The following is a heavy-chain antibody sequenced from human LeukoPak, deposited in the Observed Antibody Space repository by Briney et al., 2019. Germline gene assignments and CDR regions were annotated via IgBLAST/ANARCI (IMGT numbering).Heavy chain of an antibody. CDR2: IYHTGSN. CDR3: ARARYTNSWYAVDI. Sequence: PSETLSLTCTVSGGSIRSYYWSWIRQPPGKGLEWIGYIYHTGSNNYSPSLKSRVTMYVDTSKNQLSLKLSSVTAADTAMYYCARARYTNSWYAVDIWGQGTMVTVSS. J-gene: IGHJ3*02. D-gene: IGHD6-13*01. V-gene: IGHV4-59*08. CDR1: GGSIRSYY.